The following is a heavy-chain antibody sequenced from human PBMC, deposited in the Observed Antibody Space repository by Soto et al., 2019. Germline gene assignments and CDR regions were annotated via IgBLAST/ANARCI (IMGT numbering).Heavy chain of an antibody. Sequence: GGSLRLSCAASVFIFGVFGMNWVRQAPGKGLDWVAHITSGGMIYYADSVRGRFIISSDNAKQSLSLQLDSLRAEDTGVYYCAREVYTGGLFDYWGQGTLVTVSS. V-gene: IGHV3-48*03. J-gene: IGHJ4*02. CDR1: VFIFGVFG. CDR3: AREVYTGGLFDY. D-gene: IGHD5-12*01. CDR2: ITSGGMI.